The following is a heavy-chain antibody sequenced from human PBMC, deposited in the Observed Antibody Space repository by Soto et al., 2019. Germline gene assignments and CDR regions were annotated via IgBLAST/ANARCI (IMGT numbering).Heavy chain of an antibody. Sequence: AASVKVSCKASGGTFSSYAISWVRQAPGQGLEWMGGIIPIFGTANYAQKFQGRVTITADESTSTAYMELSSLRSEDTAVYYCARYDYVWGGYRTKPLNWFDPWGQGTLVTVSS. CDR3: ARYDYVWGGYRTKPLNWFDP. CDR1: GGTFSSYA. D-gene: IGHD3-16*02. CDR2: IIPIFGTA. V-gene: IGHV1-69*13. J-gene: IGHJ5*02.